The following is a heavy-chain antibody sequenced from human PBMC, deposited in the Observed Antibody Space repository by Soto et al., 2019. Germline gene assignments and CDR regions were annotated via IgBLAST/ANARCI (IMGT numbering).Heavy chain of an antibody. J-gene: IGHJ5*02. CDR2: IIPIFGTA. CDR3: APSGITIFGVVTQYNWFDP. Sequence: SVKVSWKASGGTFSSYAISWVRQAPGQGLEWMGGIIPIFGTANYAQKFQGRVTITADESTSTAYMELSSLRSEDTAVYYCAPSGITIFGVVTQYNWFDPWGQGTLVIVSS. CDR1: GGTFSSYA. D-gene: IGHD3-3*01. V-gene: IGHV1-69*13.